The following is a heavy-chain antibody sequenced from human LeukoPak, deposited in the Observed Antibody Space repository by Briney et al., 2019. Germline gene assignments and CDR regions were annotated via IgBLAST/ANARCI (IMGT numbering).Heavy chain of an antibody. CDR1: GGSISSSNW. CDR2: IYHSGST. D-gene: IGHD6-6*01. CDR3: AREGSSGRIYYYYGMDV. Sequence: SETLSLTCAVSGGSISSSNWWSWVRQPPGKGLEWIGEIYHSGSTNYNPSLKSRVTISVDKSKNQFSLKLSSVTAADTAVYYCAREGSSGRIYYYYGMDVWGQGTTVTVSS. J-gene: IGHJ6*02. V-gene: IGHV4-4*02.